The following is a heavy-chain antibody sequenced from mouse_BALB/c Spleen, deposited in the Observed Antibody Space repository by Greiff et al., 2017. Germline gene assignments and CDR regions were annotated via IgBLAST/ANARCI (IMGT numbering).Heavy chain of an antibody. D-gene: IGHD2-14*01. CDR3: ARQVRRGAWFAY. V-gene: IGHV5-2*01. CDR2: INSDGGST. J-gene: IGHJ3*01. Sequence: VQLKQSGGGLVQPGESLKLSCESNEYEFPSHDMSWVRKTPEKRLELVAAINSDGGSTYYPDTMERRFIISRDNTKKTLYLQMSSLRSEDTALYYCARQVRRGAWFAYWGQGTLVTVSA. CDR1: EYEFPSHD.